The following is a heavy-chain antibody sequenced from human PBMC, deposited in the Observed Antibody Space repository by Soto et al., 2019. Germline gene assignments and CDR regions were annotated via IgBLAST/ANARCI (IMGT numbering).Heavy chain of an antibody. CDR1: GGSFSGYY. D-gene: IGHD2-2*01. Sequence: QVQLQQWGAGLLKPSETLSLTCAVYGGSFSGYYWSWIRQPPGKGLEWIGEINHSGSTNYNPSLKSRVTISVVTAKNQFSLKLSSVTAADTAVYYCARGGGTSLPKGYYFDYWGQGTLVTVSS. J-gene: IGHJ4*02. V-gene: IGHV4-34*01. CDR3: ARGGGTSLPKGYYFDY. CDR2: INHSGST.